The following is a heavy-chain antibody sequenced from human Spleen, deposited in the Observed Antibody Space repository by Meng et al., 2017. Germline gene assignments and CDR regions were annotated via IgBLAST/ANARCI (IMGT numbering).Heavy chain of an antibody. Sequence: SETLSLTCAVYGGSFSGYFWSCIRQPPGKGLEWLGEINQSGSPNYHPSLKSRVTISVDTSKNHFSLKLSSVTAADTAVYYCARGISGSWCGDYYYGMDVWGQGTTVTVSS. V-gene: IGHV4-34*01. CDR3: ARGISGSWCGDYYYGMDV. CDR1: GGSFSGYF. CDR2: INQSGSP. J-gene: IGHJ6*02. D-gene: IGHD6-13*01.